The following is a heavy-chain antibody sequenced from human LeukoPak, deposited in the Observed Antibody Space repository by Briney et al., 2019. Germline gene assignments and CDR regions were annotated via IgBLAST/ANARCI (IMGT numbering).Heavy chain of an antibody. D-gene: IGHD6-13*01. CDR2: INPNSGGT. J-gene: IGHJ4*02. Sequence: ASVKVSCKASGYTFTGYYMHWVRQAPGQGLEWMGWINPNSGGTNYAQKFQGRVTMTRDTSISTAYMELSRLRSDDTAVYYCARDDAAAAGINYWGQGTLVTVSS. V-gene: IGHV1-2*02. CDR3: ARDDAAAAGINY. CDR1: GYTFTGYY.